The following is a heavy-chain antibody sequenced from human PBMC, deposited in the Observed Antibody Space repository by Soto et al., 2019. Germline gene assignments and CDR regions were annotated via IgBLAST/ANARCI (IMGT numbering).Heavy chain of an antibody. Sequence: QVQLVQSGAEVKKPGASVTVSCKASGDTFTSYGMSWVRQAPGEGLEWMGWISAYNGNTNYAQKLQGRVTMTTDTSTSTAYMELRSLRSDDTAVYYCARQLSAGVSGWQDAFDIWGQGTMVTVSS. CDR2: ISAYNGNT. J-gene: IGHJ3*02. CDR3: ARQLSAGVSGWQDAFDI. D-gene: IGHD6-19*01. CDR1: GDTFTSYG. V-gene: IGHV1-18*01.